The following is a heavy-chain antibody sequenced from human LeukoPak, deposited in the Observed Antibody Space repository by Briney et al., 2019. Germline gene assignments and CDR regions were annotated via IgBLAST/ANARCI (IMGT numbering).Heavy chain of an antibody. CDR1: GGSISSSSYY. CDR2: INHSGST. Sequence: SETLSLTCSVSGGSISSSSYYWGWIRQPPGKGLEWIGEINHSGSTNYNPSLKSRVTISVDTSKNQFSLKLSSVTAADTAVYYCARRSAGRWLQPWDYWGQGTLVTVSS. D-gene: IGHD5-24*01. J-gene: IGHJ4*02. CDR3: ARRSAGRWLQPWDY. V-gene: IGHV4-39*07.